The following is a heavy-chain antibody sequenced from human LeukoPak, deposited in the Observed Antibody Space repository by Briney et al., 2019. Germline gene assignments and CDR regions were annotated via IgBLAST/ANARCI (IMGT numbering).Heavy chain of an antibody. J-gene: IGHJ5*02. V-gene: IGHV1-8*01. CDR2: MNPHSGNA. Sequence: ASVKVSCKASGYTFTSYDINWVRQAAGQGLEWMGWMNPHSGNAGYAQKFQGRVTMTRDTSISTVYMELSSLTSDDTAGYYCARIPQRVPQTWFDPWGQGPLVTVSS. CDR3: ARIPQRVPQTWFDP. D-gene: IGHD2-2*01. CDR1: GYTFTSYD.